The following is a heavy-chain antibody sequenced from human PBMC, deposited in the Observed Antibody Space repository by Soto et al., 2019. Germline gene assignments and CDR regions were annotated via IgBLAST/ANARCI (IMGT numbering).Heavy chain of an antibody. CDR2: IDDSGST. V-gene: IGHV4-59*12. J-gene: IGHJ4*02. D-gene: IGHD3-10*01. CDR3: ASGVWFGELFDYFDY. Sequence: SETLCLTCTVSGDSISSSYWNWIRKAPGKGLEWIGYIDDSGSTNYNPSLKSRVTLSVDPSKNQYSLKLSSVTAADTAVYYCASGVWFGELFDYFDYWGQGTLVTVSS. CDR1: GDSISSSY.